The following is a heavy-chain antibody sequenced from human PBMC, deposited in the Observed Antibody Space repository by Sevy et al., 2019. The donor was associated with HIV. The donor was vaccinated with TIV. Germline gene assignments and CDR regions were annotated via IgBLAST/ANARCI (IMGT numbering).Heavy chain of an antibody. D-gene: IGHD2-15*01. CDR1: GFSVSSNC. CDR3: AREDIVLGEDNYYCIDV. J-gene: IGHJ6*02. CDR2: IHGGGKI. Sequence: GGSLRLSCAASGFSVSSNCMSWVRQAPGKGPEWVSDIHGGGKISYADSVKGRFTISKDNSKNTLYLQMNSLRAEDTAVYYCAREDIVLGEDNYYCIDVWGQGTTVTVSS. V-gene: IGHV3-53*01.